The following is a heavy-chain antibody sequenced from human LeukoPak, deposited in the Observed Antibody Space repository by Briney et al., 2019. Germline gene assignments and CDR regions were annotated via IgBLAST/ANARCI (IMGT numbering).Heavy chain of an antibody. D-gene: IGHD6-13*01. CDR1: GFTFDDYG. J-gene: IGHJ4*02. Sequence: SXRLSCEASGFTFDDYGMHWVRHAPGKGLEWVSTISWNSASVGYVDSVKGRFTISRDNAKKTLYLQMNSLRPEDTALYYCAKDYGYSSSWYDYWGQGTLVTVSX. CDR3: AKDYGYSSSWYDY. V-gene: IGHV3-9*01. CDR2: ISWNSASV.